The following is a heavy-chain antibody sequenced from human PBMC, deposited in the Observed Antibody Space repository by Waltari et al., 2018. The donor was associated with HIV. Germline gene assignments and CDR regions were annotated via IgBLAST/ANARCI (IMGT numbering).Heavy chain of an antibody. V-gene: IGHV3-21*04. Sequence: LVESGGGVVKPGGSIRLACEASGLELGTYSMNLVRQSPMRGLEWVASIRRGNNEKHYLDSVRGRFAISRDISESSVYLQMESLKEDDTATYFCVRDDPGYGPIDYWGQGTLVTV. J-gene: IGHJ4*02. CDR3: VRDDPGYGPIDY. D-gene: IGHD3-16*01. CDR2: IRRGNNEK. CDR1: GLELGTYS.